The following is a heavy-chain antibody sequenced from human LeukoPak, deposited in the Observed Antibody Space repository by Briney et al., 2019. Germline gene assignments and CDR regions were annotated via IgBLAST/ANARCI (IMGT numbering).Heavy chain of an antibody. V-gene: IGHV3-7*03. CDR2: ITPEGRRM. CDR3: VRDADWAFNY. CDR1: GFTFSGHW. D-gene: IGHD3-9*01. J-gene: IGHJ4*02. Sequence: GGSLRLSCAVSGFTFSGHWMHWARQRPGKGLEWVANITPEGRRMNYADSVRGRFTISRDNAKNSLSLQMSNLRVEDTAVYYCVRDADWAFNYWGQGTLVTVSS.